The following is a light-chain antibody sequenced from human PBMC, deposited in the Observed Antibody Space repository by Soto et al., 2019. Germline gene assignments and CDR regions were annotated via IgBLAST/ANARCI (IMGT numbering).Light chain of an antibody. CDR3: SSSAGSYTVV. J-gene: IGLJ2*01. CDR2: DVS. V-gene: IGLV2-11*01. Sequence: QSALTQPRSVSGSPGQSVTISCTGTSNDVGGYNFVSWYQQHPGKVPKLFIYDVSRRPSGVPDRFSGSKSGNTASLTISGLQAEDEADYYCSSSAGSYTVVFGGGTKLTVL. CDR1: SNDVGGYNF.